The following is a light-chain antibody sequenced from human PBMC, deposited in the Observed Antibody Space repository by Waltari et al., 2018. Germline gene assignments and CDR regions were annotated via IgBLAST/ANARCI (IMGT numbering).Light chain of an antibody. J-gene: IGKJ2*01. CDR2: GAS. CDR1: QSVSSSY. Sequence: IVLTPSPGTLSLSPGERATLSCRASQSVSSSYLTWYQQKPGQAPRPLIYGASSRATGIPDRVSGSGSGTDFTLTISRLEPEDFAVYYCQQYGSSPYTFGQGTKLEIK. CDR3: QQYGSSPYT. V-gene: IGKV3-20*01.